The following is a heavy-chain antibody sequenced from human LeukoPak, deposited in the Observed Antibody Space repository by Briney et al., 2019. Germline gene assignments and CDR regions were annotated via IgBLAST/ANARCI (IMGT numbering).Heavy chain of an antibody. CDR1: GFTFSSYW. CDR2: IKQDGSEK. CDR3: AREDSNARDFWSGYYMPNDY. Sequence: GGSLRLSCAASGFTFSSYWMSWVRQAPGKGLEWVANIKQDGSEKYYVDSVKGRFTISRDNAKNSLYLQMNSLRAEDTAVYYCAREDSNARDFWSGYYMPNDYWGQGTLVTVSS. J-gene: IGHJ4*02. V-gene: IGHV3-7*01. D-gene: IGHD3-3*01.